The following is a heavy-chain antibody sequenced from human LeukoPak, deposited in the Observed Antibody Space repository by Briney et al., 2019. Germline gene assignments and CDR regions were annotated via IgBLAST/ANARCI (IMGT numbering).Heavy chain of an antibody. D-gene: IGHD1-14*01. CDR2: ISSSGSTI. J-gene: IGHJ4*02. Sequence: AGGSLRLSCAASGFTFSDYYMGWIRQAPGKGLEWVSYISSSGSTIYYADSVKGRFTISRDNAKNSLYLQMNSLRAEDTAVYYCARDGPTTHHFDSWGQGTLVTVAS. CDR1: GFTFSDYY. CDR3: ARDGPTTHHFDS. V-gene: IGHV3-11*01.